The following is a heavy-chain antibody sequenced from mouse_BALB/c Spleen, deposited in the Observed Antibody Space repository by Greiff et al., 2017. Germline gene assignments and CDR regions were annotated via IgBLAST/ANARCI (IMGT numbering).Heavy chain of an antibody. CDR3: ASIYYDYDWYFDV. V-gene: IGHV5-6*01. Sequence: EVQGVESGGDLVKPGGSLKLSCAASGFTFSSYGMSWVRQTPDKRLEWVATISSGGSYTYYPDSVKGRFTISRDNAKNTLYLQMSSLKSEDTAMYYCASIYYDYDWYFDVWGAGTTVTVSS. CDR1: GFTFSSYG. CDR2: ISSGGSYT. D-gene: IGHD2-4*01. J-gene: IGHJ1*01.